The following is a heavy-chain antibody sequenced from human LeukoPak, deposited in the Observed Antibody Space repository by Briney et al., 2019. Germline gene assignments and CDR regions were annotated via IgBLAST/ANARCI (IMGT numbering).Heavy chain of an antibody. V-gene: IGHV3-21*01. CDR3: ARDTSLSGY. D-gene: IGHD3-16*01. CDR2: ISSSSSYI. CDR1: GFTFSSYS. Sequence: GGSLRLSCAASGFTFSSYSMNRVRQAPGRGLEGVSSISSSSSYIFYADSVKGRFTISRDNAKNSLYLQMNSLRAEDTAVYYCARDTSLSGYWGQGTLVTVSS. J-gene: IGHJ4*02.